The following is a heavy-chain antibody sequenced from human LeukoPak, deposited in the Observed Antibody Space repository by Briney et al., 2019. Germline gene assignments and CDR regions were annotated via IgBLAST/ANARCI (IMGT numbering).Heavy chain of an antibody. J-gene: IGHJ4*02. V-gene: IGHV4-59*01. D-gene: IGHD3-16*02. CDR2: IYYSGST. CDR1: GGSISSYY. Sequence: SETLSLTCTVSGGSISSYYCSWIRQPPGKGLEWIGYIYYSGSTNYNPTLKSRVTISVDTSKNQFSLKLSCVTAADTAVYYCARYVWGSYPTFEDYWGQGTLVTVSS. CDR3: ARYVWGSYPTFEDY.